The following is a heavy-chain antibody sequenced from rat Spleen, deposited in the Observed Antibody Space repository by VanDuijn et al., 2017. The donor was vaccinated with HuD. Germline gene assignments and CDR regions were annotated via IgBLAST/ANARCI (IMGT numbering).Heavy chain of an antibody. CDR3: AKGVRGTGDD. Sequence: EVQLVETGGGLVQPGRSLKVSCVASGFLFSNHWMYWIRQAPGKGLEWISSINTDGGSAYYADSVKGRFTISRDNAEDTVYLEMNSLRSEDTATYYCAKGVRGTGDDWGQGVMVTVSS. D-gene: IGHD4-1*01. CDR1: GFLFSNHW. J-gene: IGHJ2*01. CDR2: INTDGGSA. V-gene: IGHV5-58*01.